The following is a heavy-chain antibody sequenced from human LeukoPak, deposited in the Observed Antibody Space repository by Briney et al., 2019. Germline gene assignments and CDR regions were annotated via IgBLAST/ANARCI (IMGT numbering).Heavy chain of an antibody. Sequence: ASVKVSCKASGYTFTSYYMHWVRQAPGQGLEWMGIINPSGGSTSYAQKFQGRVTMTRDTSTSTVYMELSSLRAEDTAVYYCSRDRPRYFEYWGQGTLVTVSS. V-gene: IGHV1-46*01. CDR3: SRDRPRYFEY. CDR1: GYTFTSYY. CDR2: INPSGGST. J-gene: IGHJ4*02.